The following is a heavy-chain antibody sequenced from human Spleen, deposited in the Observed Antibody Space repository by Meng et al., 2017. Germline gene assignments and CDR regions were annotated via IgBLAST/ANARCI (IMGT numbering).Heavy chain of an antibody. J-gene: IGHJ4*02. CDR3: VPRTTFYDY. D-gene: IGHD2/OR15-2a*01. CDR2: VDADGGAT. Sequence: EGQLLESGGGLVQPGGSLRLSCVASGFIFNTYGMNWVRQAPGKGLEWVSTVDADGGATYYADSMKGRFTISRDNSKNTLYLQMNSLRVEDTAIYYCVPRTTFYDYWGQGTLVTVSS. CDR1: GFIFNTYG. V-gene: IGHV3-23*01.